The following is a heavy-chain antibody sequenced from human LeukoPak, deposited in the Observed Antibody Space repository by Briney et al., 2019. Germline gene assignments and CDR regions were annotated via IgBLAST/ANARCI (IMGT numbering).Heavy chain of an antibody. Sequence: PSETLSLTCTVSGGSISNTAYYWGWIRQPPGKGLEWIGSCYYTGSTYYNPSLKSRITISVDTSKNQFSLNLTSVTAADTAVYYCATLGERRGAYNWFDSWGQGTLVTVSS. D-gene: IGHD3-16*01. CDR1: GGSISNTAYY. CDR3: ATLGERRGAYNWFDS. CDR2: CYYTGST. V-gene: IGHV4-39*01. J-gene: IGHJ5*01.